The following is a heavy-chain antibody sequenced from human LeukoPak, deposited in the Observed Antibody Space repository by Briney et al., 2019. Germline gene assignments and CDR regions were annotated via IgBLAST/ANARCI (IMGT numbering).Heavy chain of an antibody. Sequence: ASVKVSCKASGFSFSSSAISWVRQAPGQGLEWMGWISVYDGNTNYAQKFQGRVTLTTDTSTSAAYMELRSLRADDTAMYYCARDYCDLDGFDIWGQGTMVTVSS. D-gene: IGHD3-22*01. V-gene: IGHV1-18*01. J-gene: IGHJ3*02. CDR1: GFSFSSSA. CDR2: ISVYDGNT. CDR3: ARDYCDLDGFDI.